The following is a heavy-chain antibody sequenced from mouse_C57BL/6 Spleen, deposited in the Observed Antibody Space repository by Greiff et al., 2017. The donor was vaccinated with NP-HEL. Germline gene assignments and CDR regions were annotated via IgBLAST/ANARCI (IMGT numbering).Heavy chain of an antibody. CDR3: ARDSSLVYFDY. Sequence: VQLKESGPELVKPGASVKISCKASGYSFTDYNMNWVKQSNGKSLEWIGVINPNYGTTSYNQKFKSKATLTVDTSSSTAYMQLSSLTSEDSAVYYCARDSSLVYFDYWGQGTTLTVSS. V-gene: IGHV1-39*01. CDR1: GYSFTDYN. CDR2: INPNYGTT. J-gene: IGHJ2*01. D-gene: IGHD6-1*01.